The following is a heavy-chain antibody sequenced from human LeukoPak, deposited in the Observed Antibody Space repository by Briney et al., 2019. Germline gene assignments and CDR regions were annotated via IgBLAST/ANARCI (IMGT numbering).Heavy chain of an antibody. CDR1: GGSISSGDYY. V-gene: IGHV4-30-4*01. Sequence: PSQTLSLTCTVSGGSISSGDYYWSWIRQPPGKGLEWIGYIYYSGSTYYNLSLKSRVTISVDTSKNQFSLKLSSVTAADTAVYYCARSPDPLAAFDIWGQGTMVTVSS. J-gene: IGHJ3*02. CDR2: IYYSGST. CDR3: ARSPDPLAAFDI.